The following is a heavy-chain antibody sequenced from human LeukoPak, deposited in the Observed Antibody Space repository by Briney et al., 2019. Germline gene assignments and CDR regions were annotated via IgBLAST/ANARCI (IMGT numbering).Heavy chain of an antibody. CDR2: MNPNSGNT. D-gene: IGHD3-16*02. V-gene: IGHV1-8*01. J-gene: IGHJ5*02. Sequence: GAAVRVSCKACGYTCTSYDINGVREATGQELEWMGWMNPNSGNTGTAQRFHGRVTMTRDTSISTAYMELSSLTSEDAAVYCCASGTLVRLPSSFDPWGQGTLVTVSS. CDR1: GYTCTSYD. CDR3: ASGTLVRLPSSFDP.